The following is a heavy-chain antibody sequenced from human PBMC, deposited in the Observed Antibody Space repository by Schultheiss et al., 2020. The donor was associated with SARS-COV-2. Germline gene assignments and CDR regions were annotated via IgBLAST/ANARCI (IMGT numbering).Heavy chain of an antibody. CDR3: AKDRPSIAARPDYYYYYYMDV. J-gene: IGHJ6*03. CDR2: ISGSGGST. CDR1: GFTFTSYA. D-gene: IGHD6-6*01. V-gene: IGHV3-23*01. Sequence: GESLKISCAASGFTFTSYAMSWVRQAPGKGLEWVSAISGSGGSTYYSDSVKGRFTISRDNSKNTLYLQMNSLRAEDTAVYYCAKDRPSIAARPDYYYYYYMDVWGKGTTVTVSS.